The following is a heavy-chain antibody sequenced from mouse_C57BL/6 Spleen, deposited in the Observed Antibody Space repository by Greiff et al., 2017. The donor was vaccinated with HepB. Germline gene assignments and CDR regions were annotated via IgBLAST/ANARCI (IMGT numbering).Heavy chain of an antibody. V-gene: IGHV1-64*01. CDR1: GYTFTSYW. CDR3: ARKRDYGSSPWFAY. J-gene: IGHJ3*01. D-gene: IGHD1-1*01. CDR2: IHPNSGST. Sequence: QVQLQQSGAELVKPGASVKLSCKASGYTFTSYWMHWVKQRPGQGLEWIGMIHPNSGSTNYNEKFKSKATLTVDKSSSTAYMQLSSLTSEDSAVYYCARKRDYGSSPWFAYWGQGTLVTVSA.